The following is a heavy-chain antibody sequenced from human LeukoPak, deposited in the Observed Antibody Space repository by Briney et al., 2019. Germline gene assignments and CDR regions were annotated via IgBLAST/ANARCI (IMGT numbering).Heavy chain of an antibody. CDR3: AKVVAVGGMIDS. D-gene: IGHD6-19*01. CDR1: GGSISSTNW. V-gene: IGHV4-4*02. J-gene: IGHJ5*01. CDR2: IYHGGST. Sequence: PSGTLSLTCAVSGGSISSTNWWTWVRQPPGEGLEWIGEIYHGGSTNYNPSLKSRVTISVDKSKNQFSLKLSSVTAADTAVYYCAKVVAVGGMIDSWGQGTLVTVSS.